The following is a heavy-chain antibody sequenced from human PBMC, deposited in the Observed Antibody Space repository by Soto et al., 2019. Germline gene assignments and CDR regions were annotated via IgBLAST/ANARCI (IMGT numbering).Heavy chain of an antibody. V-gene: IGHV2-26*01. J-gene: IGHJ5*02. Sequence: SGPTLVNPTETLTLTCPVSGFSLSNARMGVSWTRQPPGKALEWLAHIFANDEKSYSTSLKSRLTISKDTPKSQVVLTMTNMDPVDTATYYCARIVTGPYSSSWYGWFDPWGQGTLVTVSS. D-gene: IGHD6-13*01. CDR2: IFANDEK. CDR1: GFSLSNARMG. CDR3: ARIVTGPYSSSWYGWFDP.